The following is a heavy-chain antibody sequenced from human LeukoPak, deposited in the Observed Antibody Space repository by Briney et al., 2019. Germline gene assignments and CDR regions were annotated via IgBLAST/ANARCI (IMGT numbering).Heavy chain of an antibody. CDR1: GYTFTGYY. V-gene: IGHV1-2*02. CDR2: INPNSGGT. Sequence: ASVKVFCKASGYTFTGYYMHWVRQAPGQGLEWMGWINPNSGGTNYAQKFQGRVTMTRDTSISTAYMELSRLRSDDTAVYYCGRDIYDYVWGSYRYSGALDYWGQGTLVTVSS. CDR3: GRDIYDYVWGSYRYSGALDY. D-gene: IGHD3-16*02. J-gene: IGHJ4*02.